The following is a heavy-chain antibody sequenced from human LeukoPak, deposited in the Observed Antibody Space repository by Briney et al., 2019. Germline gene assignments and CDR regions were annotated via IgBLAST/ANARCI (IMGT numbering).Heavy chain of an antibody. CDR2: ISGSGGST. J-gene: IGHJ4*02. CDR3: AKGPRSGWYLDY. CDR1: GFTFSSYA. D-gene: IGHD6-19*01. V-gene: IGHV3-23*01. Sequence: GGSLRLSCAASGFTFSSYAMSWVRQARGKGLEWVSAISGSGGSTYYADSVKGRFTISRDNSKNTLYLQMNSLRAEDTAVYYCAKGPRSGWYLDYWGQGTLVTVSS.